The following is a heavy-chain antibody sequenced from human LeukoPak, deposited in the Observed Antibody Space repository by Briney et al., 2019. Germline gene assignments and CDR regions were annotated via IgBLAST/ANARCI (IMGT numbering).Heavy chain of an antibody. CDR1: GGTFSSYA. J-gene: IGHJ3*02. CDR2: IIPIFGTA. V-gene: IGHV1-69*05. Sequence: GASVKVSCKASGGTFSSYAISWVRQAPGQGLEWMGGIIPIFGTANYAQKFQGRVTITTDESTSTAYMELSSLRSEDTAVYYCARKSGLLKAAAGHVNDAFDIWGQGTMVTVSS. D-gene: IGHD6-13*01. CDR3: ARKSGLLKAAAGHVNDAFDI.